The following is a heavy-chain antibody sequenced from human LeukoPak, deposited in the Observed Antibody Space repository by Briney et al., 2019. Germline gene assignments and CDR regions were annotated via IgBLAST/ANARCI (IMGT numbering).Heavy chain of an antibody. Sequence: GGSLRLSCAASGFTFSSYAMSWVRQAPGKGLEWVSAISGSGGSTYYADSVKGRFTISRDNSKNTLYLQMNSLRAEDTPVYYCAVRKYSNLPDYCENCGQRDLFSVSS. V-gene: IGHV3-23*01. CDR1: GFTFSSYA. J-gene: IGHJ4*02. CDR3: AVRKYSNLPDYCEN. D-gene: IGHD4-11*01. CDR2: ISGSGGST.